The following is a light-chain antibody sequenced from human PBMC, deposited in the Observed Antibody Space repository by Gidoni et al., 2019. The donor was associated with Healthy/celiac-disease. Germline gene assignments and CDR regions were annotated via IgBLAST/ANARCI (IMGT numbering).Light chain of an antibody. CDR1: QSVSSY. V-gene: IGKV3-11*01. J-gene: IGKJ1*01. CDR3: QQRSNWPRGT. CDR2: GAS. Sequence: EIALTQSPATLSLSPGESATLSCRASQSVSSYLAWYQQKPGQAPRLLIYGASNRATGIPARFSGSGSGTDFTLTISSLEPEDFAVYYCQQRSNWPRGTFGQGTKVEIK.